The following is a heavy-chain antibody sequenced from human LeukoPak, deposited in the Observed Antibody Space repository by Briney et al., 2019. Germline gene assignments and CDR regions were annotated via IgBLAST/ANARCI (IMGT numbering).Heavy chain of an antibody. Sequence: SETLSLTCTVSGGSISSSSYYWGWIRQPPGKGLEWIGSIYYSGSTYYNPSLKSRVTISVDTSKNQFSLKLSSVTAADTAIYYCARNSGYDGENWFDPWGQGTLVTVSS. D-gene: IGHD5-12*01. V-gene: IGHV4-39*07. CDR3: ARNSGYDGENWFDP. J-gene: IGHJ5*02. CDR2: IYYSGST. CDR1: GGSISSSSYY.